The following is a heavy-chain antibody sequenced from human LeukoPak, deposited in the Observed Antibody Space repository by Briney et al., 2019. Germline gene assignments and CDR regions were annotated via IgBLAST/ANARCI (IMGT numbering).Heavy chain of an antibody. J-gene: IGHJ4*02. CDR1: GFTFSSYA. Sequence: GGSLRLSCAASGFTFSSYAMHWVRQAPGKGLEWVAIISSDGSQKFYADSVKGRFTISRDNAKNTLFLQMNSLRAEDTAVYYCARISSDSISYYDHWGQGTLVTVSS. CDR2: ISSDGSQK. D-gene: IGHD3-22*01. V-gene: IGHV3-30*03. CDR3: ARISSDSISYYDH.